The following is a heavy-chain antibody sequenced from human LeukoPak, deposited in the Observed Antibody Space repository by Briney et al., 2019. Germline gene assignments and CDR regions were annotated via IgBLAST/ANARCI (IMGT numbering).Heavy chain of an antibody. CDR1: GGSFSGYY. CDR2: INHRGST. Sequence: KPSETLSLTCAVYGGSFSGYYWSWIRQPPGKGLEWIGEINHRGSTNYNPSLKSRVTISVDTSKNQFSLKLSSVTAADTAVYYCAGWQFILVDDSSGYYSHWGQGTLVTVSS. V-gene: IGHV4-34*01. J-gene: IGHJ4*02. D-gene: IGHD3-22*01. CDR3: AGWQFILVDDSSGYYSH.